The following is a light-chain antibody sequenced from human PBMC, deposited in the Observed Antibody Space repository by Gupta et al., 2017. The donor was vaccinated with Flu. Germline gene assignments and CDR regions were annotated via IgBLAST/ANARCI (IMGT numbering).Light chain of an antibody. CDR2: EVT. V-gene: IGLV2-8*02. CDR1: SSDIGGHNY. Sequence: QSALTQPPSASRSPGQSVTISCTGTSSDIGGHNYVSWFQQHPGKAPKLMIYEVTERPSGVPDRFSGSKSGNTASLTVSGLQAEDEADYYCFSHAGSGWVFSGGTKLTVL. J-gene: IGLJ3*02. CDR3: FSHAGSGWV.